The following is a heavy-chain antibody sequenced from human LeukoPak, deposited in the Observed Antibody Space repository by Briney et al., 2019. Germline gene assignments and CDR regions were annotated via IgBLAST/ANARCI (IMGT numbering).Heavy chain of an antibody. J-gene: IGHJ4*02. CDR3: ARGSGFYDY. Sequence: SETLSLTCTVSGGSISSYYWSWIRQPPGKGLEWIGYIYYSGSTNYNPSLKCRVTISVDTSKNQFSLKLSSVTAADTAVYYCARGSGFYDYWGQGTLVTVSS. CDR2: IYYSGST. CDR1: GGSISSYY. V-gene: IGHV4-59*01.